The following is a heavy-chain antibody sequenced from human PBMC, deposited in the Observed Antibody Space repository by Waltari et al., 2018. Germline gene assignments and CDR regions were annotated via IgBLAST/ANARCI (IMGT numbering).Heavy chain of an antibody. Sequence: QVQLQESGPGLVKPSETLSLTCAVSGYSISSGYYWGWLRQPPGKGLEWIGSICHSGSTYYNPSLKSRVTISVDTSKNQFSLKLSSVTAADTAVYYCARQYGSGSYSAIDYWGQGTLVTVSS. D-gene: IGHD3-10*01. J-gene: IGHJ4*02. V-gene: IGHV4-38-2*01. CDR3: ARQYGSGSYSAIDY. CDR2: ICHSGST. CDR1: GYSISSGYY.